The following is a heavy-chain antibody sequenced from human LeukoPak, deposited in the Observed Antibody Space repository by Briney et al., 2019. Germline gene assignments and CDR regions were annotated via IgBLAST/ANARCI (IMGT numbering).Heavy chain of an antibody. D-gene: IGHD3-10*01. CDR1: GYSISSGYY. V-gene: IGHV4-38-2*02. Sequence: PSETLSLTCTVSGYSISSGYYWGWIRQPPGKGLEWIGSIYHSGSTYYNPSLKSRVTISVDTSKNQFSLKLSSVTAADTAVYYCARVLPYGSGSYYNDYWGQGTLVTVSS. J-gene: IGHJ4*02. CDR2: IYHSGST. CDR3: ARVLPYGSGSYYNDY.